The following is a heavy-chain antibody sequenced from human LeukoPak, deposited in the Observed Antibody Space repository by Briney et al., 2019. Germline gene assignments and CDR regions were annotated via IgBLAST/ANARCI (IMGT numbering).Heavy chain of an antibody. CDR2: ISSSSSYI. J-gene: IGHJ6*03. CDR3: ARDDSSSLYYYYYYMDV. D-gene: IGHD6-6*01. V-gene: IGHV3-21*01. CDR1: GFTFSSYS. Sequence: PGGSLRLSCAASGFTFSSYSMNWVRQAPGKGLEWVSSISSSSSYIYYADSVKGRFTISRDNAKKSLYLQMNSLRAEDTAVYYCARDDSSSLYYYYYYMDVWGKGTTVTVSS.